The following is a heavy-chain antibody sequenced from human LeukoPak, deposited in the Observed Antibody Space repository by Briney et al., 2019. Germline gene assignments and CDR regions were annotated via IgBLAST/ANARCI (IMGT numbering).Heavy chain of an antibody. CDR1: GGTFSSYA. CDR2: ISAYNGNT. CDR3: ASYLSGIAAASDYYYMDV. J-gene: IGHJ6*03. D-gene: IGHD6-13*01. V-gene: IGHV1-18*01. Sequence: ASVKVSCKASGGTFSSYAISWVRQAPGQGLEWMGWISAYNGNTNYAQKLQGRVTMTTDTSTSTAYMELRSLRSDDTAVYYCASYLSGIAAASDYYYMDVWGKGTTVTVSS.